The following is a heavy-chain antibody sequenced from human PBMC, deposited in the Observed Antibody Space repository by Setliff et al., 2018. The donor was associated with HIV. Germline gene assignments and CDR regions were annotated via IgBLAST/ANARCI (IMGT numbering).Heavy chain of an antibody. CDR3: TRDITGGFFLERASEY. CDR1: GGSISSHY. CDR2: IYYSGST. D-gene: IGHD3-3*01. Sequence: KPSETLSLTCTVSGGSISSHYWSWIRQPPGKGLEWIGTIYYSGSTNYNPSLKSRVTISVDTSKNQFSLKLRSVTAADTAVYYCTRDITGGFFLERASEYWGQGTLVTVSS. V-gene: IGHV4-59*11. J-gene: IGHJ4*02.